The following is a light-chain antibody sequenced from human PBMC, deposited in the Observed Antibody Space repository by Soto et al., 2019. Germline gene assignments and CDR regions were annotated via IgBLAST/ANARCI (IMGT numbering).Light chain of an antibody. CDR2: GAS. CDR3: QQYGSSPRT. J-gene: IGKJ1*01. Sequence: IVLTQSPGTLSLSPGERATLSCRASQSVSSSYLAWYQQKPGQAPRLLIYGASSRATGIPDRFSGSGSGTDFTLTISRLEPEDFAGYYCQQYGSSPRTFGQGTQ. V-gene: IGKV3-20*01. CDR1: QSVSSSY.